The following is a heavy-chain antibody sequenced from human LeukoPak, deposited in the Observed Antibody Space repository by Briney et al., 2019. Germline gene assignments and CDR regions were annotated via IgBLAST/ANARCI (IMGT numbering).Heavy chain of an antibody. D-gene: IGHD1-26*01. Sequence: SETLSLTCAVYGGSFSGYYWSWIRQPPGKGLEWIGEINHSGSTNYNPSLKSRVTISVGTSKNQFSLKLSSVTAADTAVYYCARGGVVGATTPWHYWGQGTLVTVSS. V-gene: IGHV4-34*01. CDR2: INHSGST. CDR3: ARGGVVGATTPWHY. J-gene: IGHJ4*02. CDR1: GGSFSGYY.